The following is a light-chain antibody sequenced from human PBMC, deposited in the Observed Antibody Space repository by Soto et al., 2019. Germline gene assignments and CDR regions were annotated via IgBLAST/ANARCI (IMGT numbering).Light chain of an antibody. CDR2: DVS. V-gene: IGKV1-5*01. J-gene: IGKJ1*01. CDR3: QHYYNYPWT. CDR1: QSISTW. Sequence: DIQMTQSPSSLSASVGDRVSITCRASQSISTWLAWYQQQPGGAPRLLIYDVSSLQSGVPSRFSGNGSGTEFTLTISSLQPDDFSSYYCQHYYNYPWTFGQGTKVDIK.